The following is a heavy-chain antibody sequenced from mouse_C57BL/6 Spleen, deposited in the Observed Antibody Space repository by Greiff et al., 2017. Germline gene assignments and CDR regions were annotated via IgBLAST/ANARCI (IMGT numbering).Heavy chain of an antibody. CDR3: AKKGVTGAFAY. V-gene: IGHV1-53*01. Sequence: QVQLQQSGTELVKPGASVKLSCKASGYTFTSYWMHWVKQRPGQGLEWIGNINPSNGGTNYNEKFKSKATLTVEKSSSTAYMQLSSLTSEYYAVYYCAKKGVTGAFAYWGQGTLGTVSA. J-gene: IGHJ3*01. CDR1: GYTFTSYW. D-gene: IGHD4-1*01. CDR2: INPSNGGT.